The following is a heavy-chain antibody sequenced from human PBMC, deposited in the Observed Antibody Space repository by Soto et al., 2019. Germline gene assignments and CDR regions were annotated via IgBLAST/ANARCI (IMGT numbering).Heavy chain of an antibody. J-gene: IGHJ3*02. CDR3: ARITAGGYRAFDI. D-gene: IGHD6-13*01. CDR1: GFTFSSFW. V-gene: IGHV3-7*04. Sequence: EVHLVESGGGLVQPGGSLRLSCAASGFTFSSFWVSWVRQAPGKGLEWLANIKPDGSEKNFADSVKGRFTIFRENTNNSLYLQMNSLRAEDTAVYYCARITAGGYRAFDIWGQWTMVTVSS. CDR2: IKPDGSEK.